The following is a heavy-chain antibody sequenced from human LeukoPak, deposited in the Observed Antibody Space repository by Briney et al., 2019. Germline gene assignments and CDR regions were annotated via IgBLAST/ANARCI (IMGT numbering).Heavy chain of an antibody. CDR2: IYYSGST. J-gene: IGHJ4*02. D-gene: IGHD5-18*01. CDR3: ARYQRRIQYFDY. CDR1: GGSISSYY. V-gene: IGHV4-59*01. Sequence: PSGTLSLTCTVSGGSISSYYWSWIRQPPGKGLEWIGYIYYSGSTNYNPSLKSRVTISVDTSKNQFSLKLSSVTAADTAVYYCARYQRRIQYFDYWGQGTLVTVSS.